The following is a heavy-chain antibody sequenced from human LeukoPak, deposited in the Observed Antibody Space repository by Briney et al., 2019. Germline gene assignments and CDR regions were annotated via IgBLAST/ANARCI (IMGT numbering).Heavy chain of an antibody. CDR3: AKVIGNSSGLGHY. CDR1: GFTFSSYA. V-gene: IGHV3-23*01. J-gene: IGHJ4*02. CDR2: ISGSGGTT. D-gene: IGHD6-19*01. Sequence: GGSLRLSCAASGFTFSSYAMSWVRQAPGKGLEWVSAISGSGGTTYYADSVKGRFTISRDNSKNSLYLQMNSLRAEDTAVYYCAKVIGNSSGLGHYWGQGTLVTVSS.